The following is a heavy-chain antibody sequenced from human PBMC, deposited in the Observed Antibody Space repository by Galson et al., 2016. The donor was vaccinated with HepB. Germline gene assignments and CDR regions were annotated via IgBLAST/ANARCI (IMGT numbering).Heavy chain of an antibody. CDR3: ARNGSSGTFIPLDS. CDR2: IIPILGVA. Sequence: SVKVSCRASGGTFSDNAISWVRQAPGQGLEWMGGIIPILGVATYAQDFQGRVTFTADESTSTGYMELSSLRTEDTAIFYCARNGSSGTFIPLDSWGQGTLVSVSS. V-gene: IGHV1-69*10. D-gene: IGHD1/OR15-1a*01. CDR1: GGTFSDNA. J-gene: IGHJ4*02.